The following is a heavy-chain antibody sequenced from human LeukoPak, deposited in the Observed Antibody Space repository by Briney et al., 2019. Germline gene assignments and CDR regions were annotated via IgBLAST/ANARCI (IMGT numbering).Heavy chain of an antibody. V-gene: IGHV4-34*01. J-gene: IGHJ5*02. CDR2: INHSGST. D-gene: IGHD2-2*01. Sequence: SAALSLTCAVSGGSFSGYYWSWIRQPPGKGLEWIGEINHSGSTNYNPSLKSRVTISVDTSKNQFSLKLSSVTAADPAVYYFARAGGPCSRTSCYPSLHWFVPRGQGTLVAVSS. CDR1: GGSFSGYY. CDR3: ARAGGPCSRTSCYPSLHWFVP.